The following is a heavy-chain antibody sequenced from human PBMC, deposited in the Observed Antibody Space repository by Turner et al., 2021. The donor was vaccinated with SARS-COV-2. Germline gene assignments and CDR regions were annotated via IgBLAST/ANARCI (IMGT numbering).Heavy chain of an antibody. CDR2: IYSGSST. Sequence: EVQLVESGGGLVQPGGSLRLSCAASGLTVSSNYMSWVRPAPGKGLEGGSVIYSGSSTYYADAVKGRCTISRDNSKNTLYLQMNSLRAEDTAVYYCARDRVGARGDVVWGQGTLVTVSS. V-gene: IGHV3-66*01. D-gene: IGHD1-26*01. CDR1: GLTVSSNY. J-gene: IGHJ4*02. CDR3: ARDRVGARGDVV.